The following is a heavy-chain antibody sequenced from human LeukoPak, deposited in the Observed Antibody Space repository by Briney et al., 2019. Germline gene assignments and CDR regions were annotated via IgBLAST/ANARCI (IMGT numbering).Heavy chain of an antibody. CDR3: ARSGYYDSSGYYGAVFN. Sequence: SETLSLTCTVSGGSISSYYWSWIRQPPGKGLEWIGYIYYSGSTNYNPSLKSRVTISVDTSKNQFSLKLSSVTAADTAVYYCARSGYYDSSGYYGAVFNWGQGTLVTVSS. J-gene: IGHJ4*02. CDR2: IYYSGST. D-gene: IGHD3-22*01. V-gene: IGHV4-59*01. CDR1: GGSISSYY.